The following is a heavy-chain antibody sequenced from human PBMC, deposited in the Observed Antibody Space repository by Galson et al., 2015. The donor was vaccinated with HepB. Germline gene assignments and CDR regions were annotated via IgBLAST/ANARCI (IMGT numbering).Heavy chain of an antibody. D-gene: IGHD3-22*01. CDR2: INAGNGNT. V-gene: IGHV1-3*01. CDR3: ARDLWRRYDSSYQFDY. CDR1: GYTFTSYA. Sequence: SVKVSCKASGYTFTSYAMHWVRQAPGQRLEWMGWINAGNGNTKYSQKFQGRVTITRDTSASTAYMELSSLRSEDTAVYYCARDLWRRYDSSYQFDYWGQGTLVTVSS. J-gene: IGHJ4*02.